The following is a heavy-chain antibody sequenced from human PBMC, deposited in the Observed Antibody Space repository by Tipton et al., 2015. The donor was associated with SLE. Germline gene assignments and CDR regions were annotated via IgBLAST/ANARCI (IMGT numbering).Heavy chain of an antibody. CDR1: GGSISSGDYY. J-gene: IGHJ2*01. Sequence: TLSLTCTVSGGSISSGDYYWSWIRQPPGKGLEWIGYIYYSGSTYYNPSLKSRVTISVDTSKNQFSLKLSSVTAADTAVYYCARDGAYYYDSSGYSMIGYFDLWGRGTLVTVSS. V-gene: IGHV4-30-4*01. CDR3: ARDGAYYYDSSGYSMIGYFDL. CDR2: IYYSGST. D-gene: IGHD3-22*01.